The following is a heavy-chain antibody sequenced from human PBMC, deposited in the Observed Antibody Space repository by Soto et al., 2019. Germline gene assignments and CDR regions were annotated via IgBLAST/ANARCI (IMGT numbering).Heavy chain of an antibody. Sequence: SEILSLTCTVSGGSISSSSYYWGWIRQPPGKGLEWIGSIYYSGSTYYNPSLKSRVTISVDTSKNQFSLKLSSVTAADTAVYYCWTGTTLIDYWGQGTLVTVSS. CDR2: IYYSGST. CDR3: WTGTTLIDY. CDR1: GGSISSSSYY. D-gene: IGHD1-7*01. J-gene: IGHJ4*02. V-gene: IGHV4-39*01.